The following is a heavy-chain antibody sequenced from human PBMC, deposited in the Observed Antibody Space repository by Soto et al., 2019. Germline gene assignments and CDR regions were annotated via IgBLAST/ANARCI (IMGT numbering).Heavy chain of an antibody. V-gene: IGHV4-34*01. Sequence: QVQLQQWGAGLLKPSETLSLTCAVYGGSFSGYYWSWIRQPPGKGLEWIGEINHSGSTNYNPALKRRVTISVDTSKNQCSLKLSSVTAADTAVYYCARSKGAVTTRRMYYFDYWGQGTLVTVSS. J-gene: IGHJ4*02. CDR1: GGSFSGYY. CDR2: INHSGST. D-gene: IGHD4-17*01. CDR3: ARSKGAVTTRRMYYFDY.